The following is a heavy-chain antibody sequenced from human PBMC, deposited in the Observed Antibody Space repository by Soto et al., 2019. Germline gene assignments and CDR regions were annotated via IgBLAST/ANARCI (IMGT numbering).Heavy chain of an antibody. CDR1: GYTFTSYD. CDR2: MNPNSGNT. Sequence: ASVKVSCKASGYTFTSYDINWVRQATGQGLEWMGWMNPNSGNTGYAQKFQGRVTMTRNTSISTAYMDLSSLRSEDTAVYYCARGHSSGWLNWFDPWGQGTLVTVSS. D-gene: IGHD6-19*01. CDR3: ARGHSSGWLNWFDP. V-gene: IGHV1-8*01. J-gene: IGHJ5*02.